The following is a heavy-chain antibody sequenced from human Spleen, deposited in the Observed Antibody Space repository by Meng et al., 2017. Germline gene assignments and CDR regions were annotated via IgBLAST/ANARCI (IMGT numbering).Heavy chain of an antibody. CDR3: ARGPTTMAHDFDY. J-gene: IGHJ4*02. CDR2: INHSANT. CDR1: GGSLSDWY. V-gene: IGHV4-34*01. D-gene: IGHD4-11*01. Sequence: SQTLSLTFAVYGGSLSDWYWNWIRQSPGKGLEWIGDINHSANTNYNPSLKSRVAISVDTSKNQFSLNVTSVTAADTAVYYCARGPTTMAHDFDYWGQGTLVTVSS.